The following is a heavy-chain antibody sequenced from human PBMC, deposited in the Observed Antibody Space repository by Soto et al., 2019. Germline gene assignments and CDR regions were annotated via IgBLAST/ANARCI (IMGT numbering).Heavy chain of an antibody. Sequence: GGSLRLSCAASGFTFSVYSMNWVRQAPGKGLEWVSSISSSNSIYYTDSVQGRFTISRDNAKNSLYLQMNSLRAEDTAVYYCARGSGSLLKAAFDYWGQGTLVTVSS. CDR2: ISSSNSI. CDR3: ARGSGSLLKAAFDY. V-gene: IGHV3-21*01. CDR1: GFTFSVYS. D-gene: IGHD1-26*01. J-gene: IGHJ4*02.